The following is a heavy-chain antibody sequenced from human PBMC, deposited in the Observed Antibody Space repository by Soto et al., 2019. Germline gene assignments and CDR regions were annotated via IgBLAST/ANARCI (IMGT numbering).Heavy chain of an antibody. Sequence: GSLRLSCAASGFTFSDYYMSWIRQAPGKGLEWVSYISSSGSTIYYADSVKGRFTISRDNAKNSLYLQMNSLRAEDTAVYYCARAIVVVTAVNDAFDIWGQGTMVTVSS. J-gene: IGHJ3*02. D-gene: IGHD2-21*02. CDR3: ARAIVVVTAVNDAFDI. CDR1: GFTFSDYY. CDR2: ISSSGSTI. V-gene: IGHV3-11*01.